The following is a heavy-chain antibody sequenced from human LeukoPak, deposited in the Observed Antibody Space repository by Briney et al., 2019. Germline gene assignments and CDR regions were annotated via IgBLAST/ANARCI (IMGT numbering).Heavy chain of an antibody. CDR3: ASAQRSSSWYHLYYYCGMDV. CDR2: ISYEESNK. J-gene: IGHJ6*02. D-gene: IGHD6-13*01. Sequence: GGSLRLSCAPSGFTLSSYAMHGVRDAPGRGVEGVAVISYEESNKYYADSVKGRFTISRDNSKNTLYLQMNSLRAEDTAVYYYASAQRSSSWYHLYYYCGMDVWGQGSTVTVSS. V-gene: IGHV3-30-3*01. CDR1: GFTLSSYA.